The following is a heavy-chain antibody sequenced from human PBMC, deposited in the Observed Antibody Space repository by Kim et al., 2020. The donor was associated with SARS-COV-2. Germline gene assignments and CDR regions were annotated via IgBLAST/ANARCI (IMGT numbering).Heavy chain of an antibody. J-gene: IGHJ4*02. Sequence: VKGRFTISRDNSKNTLYLQMNSLRAEATAVYYCARDFGTYYDSSGYYRDYWGQGTLVTVSS. V-gene: IGHV3-30*07. D-gene: IGHD3-22*01. CDR3: ARDFGTYYDSSGYYRDY.